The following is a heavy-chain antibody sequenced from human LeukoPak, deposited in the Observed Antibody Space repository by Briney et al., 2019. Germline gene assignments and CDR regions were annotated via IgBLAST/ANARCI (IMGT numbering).Heavy chain of an antibody. Sequence: GGSLRLSCAASRFTFSSYWMSWVRQAPGKGLEWVANIKQDGSEKYYVDSVKGRFTISRDNAKNSLYLQLDSLRAEDTAVYYCARARGGYDFDYWGQGTLVTVSS. CDR2: IKQDGSEK. CDR1: RFTFSSYW. D-gene: IGHD5-12*01. V-gene: IGHV3-7*03. CDR3: ARARGGYDFDY. J-gene: IGHJ4*02.